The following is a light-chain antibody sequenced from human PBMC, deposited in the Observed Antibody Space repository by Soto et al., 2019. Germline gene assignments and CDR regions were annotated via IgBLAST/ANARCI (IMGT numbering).Light chain of an antibody. CDR1: QGISSA. CDR2: DAS. Sequence: AIQLTQSPSSLSASVGDRVTITCRASQGISSALAWYQQKPGKAPKLLIYDASSLESGVPSRFSGSGSGTDFTITISSLQPEDFATYYCQQFNSYSPRTFGQGTRLEIK. V-gene: IGKV1-13*02. J-gene: IGKJ5*01. CDR3: QQFNSYSPRT.